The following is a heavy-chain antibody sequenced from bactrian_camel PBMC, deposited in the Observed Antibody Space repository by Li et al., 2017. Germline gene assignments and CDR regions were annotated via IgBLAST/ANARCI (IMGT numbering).Heavy chain of an antibody. Sequence: QVQLVESGGGSVQAGESLRLSCVASGYTFDKNCMGWFRQAPGKEREGVASTYTGGSTEYYADSVKGRFTISRDNAKNTLLLQMNSLKTEDTAVYYCASDSDVEYFGYWGQGTQVTVS. J-gene: IGHJ6*01. CDR2: TYTGGSTE. CDR3: ASDSDVEYFGY. V-gene: IGHV3S1*01. CDR1: GYTFDKNC. D-gene: IGHD4*01.